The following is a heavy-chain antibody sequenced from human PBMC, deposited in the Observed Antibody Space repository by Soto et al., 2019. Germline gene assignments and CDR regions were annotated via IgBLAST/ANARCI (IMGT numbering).Heavy chain of an antibody. CDR2: ISYSGST. J-gene: IGHJ6*02. V-gene: IGHV4-39*01. CDR1: GGSISSDSYY. Sequence: PSETLSLTCTVSGGSISSDSYYWGWIRQSPEKGLEWIASISYSGSTYYNPSLKSRVTISVDTSKNQFSLKLSSVTAADTAVYYCARHNGPLYVGYYYDMDVWGQGTTVTVSS. D-gene: IGHD3-16*01. CDR3: ARHNGPLYVGYYYDMDV.